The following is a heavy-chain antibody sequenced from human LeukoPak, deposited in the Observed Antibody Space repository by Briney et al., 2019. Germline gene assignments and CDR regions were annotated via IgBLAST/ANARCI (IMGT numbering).Heavy chain of an antibody. CDR2: ISTTSSYI. CDR1: GFTFSYYG. D-gene: IGHD6-19*01. V-gene: IGHV3-21*01. J-gene: IGHJ4*02. Sequence: GGSLRLSCAASGFTFSYYGINWVRQAPGKGLEWVSFISTTSSYIYYADSVKGRFTISRDNAKNSVYLQMNSLRVEDTAVYYCARDSSGWHDRWDYWGQGTLVAVSS. CDR3: ARDSSGWHDRWDY.